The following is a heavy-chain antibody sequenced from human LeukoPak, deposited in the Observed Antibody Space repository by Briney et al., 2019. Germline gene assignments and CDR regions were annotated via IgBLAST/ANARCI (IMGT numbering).Heavy chain of an antibody. V-gene: IGHV1-2*02. CDR3: GKNRRNPAGTPPLDP. CDR2: TNPNSVGT. D-gene: IGHD6-13*01. CDR1: GYIFTGYF. Sequence: ASVKVSCKASGYIFTGYFIHWVRQAPGQGLEWMGWTNPNSVGTNYAQKFQGRVTMTRDTSISTAYMELSRLRSDDTAVYYCGKNRRNPAGTPPLDPWGQGTLVTVSS. J-gene: IGHJ5*02.